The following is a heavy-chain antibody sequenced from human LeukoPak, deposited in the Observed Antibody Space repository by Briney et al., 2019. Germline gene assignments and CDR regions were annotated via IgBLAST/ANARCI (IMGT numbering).Heavy chain of an antibody. D-gene: IGHD1-20*01. Sequence: ASVKVSCKASGYTFTNYQIYWMRQAPGQGPECVGMISPYGGSTRDAQKFQGGVTMTWDMSTSTFYMELSSLRSDDAAIYYCARYNWNDGFYAMDVWGQGTTVSVSS. V-gene: IGHV1-46*01. J-gene: IGHJ6*02. CDR1: GYTFTNYQ. CDR3: ARYNWNDGFYAMDV. CDR2: ISPYGGST.